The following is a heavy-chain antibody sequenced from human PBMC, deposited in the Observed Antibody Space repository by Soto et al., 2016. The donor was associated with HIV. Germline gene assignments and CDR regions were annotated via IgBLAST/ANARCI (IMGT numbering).Heavy chain of an antibody. CDR2: IGGSGINT. CDR3: AKDHGYYGSGSFFDY. V-gene: IGHV3-23*01. CDR1: GFSFTSYA. D-gene: IGHD3-10*01. J-gene: IGHJ4*02. Sequence: EVQLLESGGGFVQPGGSLRLSCAASGFSFTSYAMSWVRQTPGKGLEWVSGIGGSGINTYYADSVKGRFTISRDNSKNTVYLQMKSLRVEDTAVYYCAKDHGYYGSGSFFDYWGQGTLVTVSS.